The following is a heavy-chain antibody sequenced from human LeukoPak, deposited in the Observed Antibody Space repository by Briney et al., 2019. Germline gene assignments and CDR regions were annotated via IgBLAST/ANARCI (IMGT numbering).Heavy chain of an antibody. CDR2: IETGGAST. CDR1: GFTFRSSE. V-gene: IGHV3-48*03. D-gene: IGHD3-16*01. J-gene: IGHJ4*02. CDR3: ASFSRGGIGVS. Sequence: AGGSLRLSCAASGFTFRSSEMNWVRQAPGKGLEWVSAIETGGASTYYADSVKGRFSISRDNAENSLYLQMNSLRAEDTAVYYCASFSRGGIGVSWGQGTLVTVSS.